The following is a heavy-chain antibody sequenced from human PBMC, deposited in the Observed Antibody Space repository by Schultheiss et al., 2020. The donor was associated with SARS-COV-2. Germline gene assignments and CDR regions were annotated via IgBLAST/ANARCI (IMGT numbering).Heavy chain of an antibody. CDR1: GFTFSSYV. J-gene: IGHJ5*02. Sequence: GGSLRLSCAASGFTFSSYVLHWVRQAPGKGLVWVSRINSDGSDSSYADSVKGRFTVSRDNAGNTLYLQMNNLRVEDTAMYYCARARAEQHLPFSWGPIPHPTTWFDPWGQGTLVTVSS. CDR2: INSDGSDS. CDR3: ARARAEQHLPFSWGPIPHPTTWFDP. V-gene: IGHV3-74*01. D-gene: IGHD6-13*01.